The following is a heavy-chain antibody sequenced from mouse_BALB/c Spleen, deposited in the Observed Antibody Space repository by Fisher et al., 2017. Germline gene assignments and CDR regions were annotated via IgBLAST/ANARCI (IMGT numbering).Heavy chain of an antibody. D-gene: IGHD1-2*01. V-gene: IGHV1-80*01. Sequence: KFKGKATLTADKSSSTAYMQLSSLTSEDSAVYFCARLRPRSSYAMDYWGQGTSVTVPQ. CDR3: ARLRPRSSYAMDY. J-gene: IGHJ4*01.